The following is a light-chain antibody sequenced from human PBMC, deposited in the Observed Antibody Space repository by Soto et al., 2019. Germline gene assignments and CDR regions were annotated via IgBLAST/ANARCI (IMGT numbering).Light chain of an antibody. Sequence: QSVLTQSPSGSGAPGQRVTISCTGSSSNIGAGYDVHWYQQLPGTAPKLLIYDNSNRPSGVPDRFSGSKSGTSASLAITGLQAEDEADYYCQSYDSSLSGAVFGGGTQLTVL. CDR1: SSNIGAGYD. CDR3: QSYDSSLSGAV. V-gene: IGLV1-40*01. CDR2: DNS. J-gene: IGLJ7*01.